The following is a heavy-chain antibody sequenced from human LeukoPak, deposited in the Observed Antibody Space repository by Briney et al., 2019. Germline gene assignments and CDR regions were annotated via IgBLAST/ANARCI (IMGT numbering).Heavy chain of an antibody. CDR3: ARARGSGSYYGHDYYYYHYMDV. V-gene: IGHV1-46*01. Sequence: ASVKVSCKASGDTFTTDNIHWVRQGPGQGPEWMGVSNPSGGGTTNAQKFQGRVTMTRDTSTSTVYMELSSLRSEDTAIYYCARARGSGSYYGHDYYYYHYMDVWGKGTTVTVSS. CDR1: GDTFTTDN. CDR2: SNPSGGGT. J-gene: IGHJ6*03. D-gene: IGHD3-10*01.